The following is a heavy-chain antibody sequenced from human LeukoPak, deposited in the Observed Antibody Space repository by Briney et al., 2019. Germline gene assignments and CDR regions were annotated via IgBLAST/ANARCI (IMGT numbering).Heavy chain of an antibody. CDR2: ISHSGST. CDR3: ARGGGYSSGWPFDY. CDR1: GGSFSGYY. J-gene: IGHJ4*02. Sequence: SETLSLTCAVYGGSFSGYYWSRIRQPPGKGLEWIGEISHSGSTNYNPSLKSRVTISVDTSKNQFSLKLSSVTAADTAVYYCARGGGYSSGWPFDYWGQGTLVTVSS. V-gene: IGHV4-34*01. D-gene: IGHD6-19*01.